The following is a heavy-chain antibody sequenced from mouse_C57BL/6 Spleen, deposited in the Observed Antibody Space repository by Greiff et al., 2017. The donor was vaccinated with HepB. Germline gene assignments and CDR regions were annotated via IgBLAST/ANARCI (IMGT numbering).Heavy chain of an antibody. V-gene: IGHV1-42*01. D-gene: IGHD6-5*01. J-gene: IGHJ3*01. CDR3: AIISYAVAY. Sequence: VQLQQSGPELVKPGASVKISCKASGYSFTGYYMNWVKQSPEKSLEWIGEINPSTGGTTYNQKFKAKATLTVDISSSTAYMQLKSLTSEDSAVYYCAIISYAVAYWGQGTLVTVSA. CDR2: INPSTGGT. CDR1: GYSFTGYY.